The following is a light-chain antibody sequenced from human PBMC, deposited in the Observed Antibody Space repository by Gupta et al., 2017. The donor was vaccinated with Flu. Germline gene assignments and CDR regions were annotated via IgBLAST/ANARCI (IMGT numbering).Light chain of an antibody. CDR3: QVWDRSGGHVV. Sequence: SYVLTQPPSVSVAPGQTATITCGGDNIGTSGVFWYQQKPGQAPVLVVYNDVYRPSGIPEQFSGSNSGNTATLTVNRVEAGDEADYYCQVWDRSGGHVVFGGWTELAVL. CDR2: NDV. J-gene: IGLJ2*01. V-gene: IGLV3-21*02. CDR1: NIGTSG.